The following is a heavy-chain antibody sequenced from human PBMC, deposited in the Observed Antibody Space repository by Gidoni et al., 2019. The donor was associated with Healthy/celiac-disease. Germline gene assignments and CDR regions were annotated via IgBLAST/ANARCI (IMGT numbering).Heavy chain of an antibody. D-gene: IGHD1-26*01. CDR1: GFTFSRYG. CDR2: ISYDGSNK. CDR3: AKDQRRVGASFHYGMDV. Sequence: QVQLVESGGGVVQPGRSLRLSCSASGFTFSRYGMHWVRQAPGKGLEWVAVISYDGSNKYYADSVKCRFTISRDNAKNTLDLQMNSLRAEDTAVYYCAKDQRRVGASFHYGMDVWGQGNTVTVSS. V-gene: IGHV3-30*18. J-gene: IGHJ6*02.